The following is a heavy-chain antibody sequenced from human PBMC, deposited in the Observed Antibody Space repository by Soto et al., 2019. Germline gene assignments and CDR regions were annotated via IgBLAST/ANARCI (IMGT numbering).Heavy chain of an antibody. CDR3: ARGARGWSFDY. D-gene: IGHD3-3*01. Sequence: ASVKVSCMASGVTFTSYAISWVRQATGQGLEWMGWMNPNSGNTGYAQKFQRRVTMTRNTSISTAYMELSSLRSEDTAVYYCARGARGWSFDYWGQGTLVTVSS. CDR2: MNPNSGNT. V-gene: IGHV1-8*02. CDR1: GVTFTSYA. J-gene: IGHJ4*02.